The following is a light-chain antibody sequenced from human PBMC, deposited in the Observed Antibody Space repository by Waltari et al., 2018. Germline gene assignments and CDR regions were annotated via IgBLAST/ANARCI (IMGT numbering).Light chain of an antibody. CDR3: NSRDSSGNHVL. V-gene: IGLV3-19*01. J-gene: IGLJ2*01. CDR2: GKN. CDR1: SLRTYY. Sequence: SSELTQDPAVSVALGKTVRITCQGDSLRTYYASWYQQRPGQAPVLVIYGKNNRPSGIPDRFSGSSSGNTASLTISGAQAEDEADYYCNSRDSSGNHVLFGGGTKLTVL.